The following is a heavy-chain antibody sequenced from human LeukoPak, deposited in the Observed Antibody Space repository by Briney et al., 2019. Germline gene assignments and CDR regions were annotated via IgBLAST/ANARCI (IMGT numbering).Heavy chain of an antibody. CDR2: ISSSGSAI. CDR1: GFTFRLYE. D-gene: IGHD2-21*02. J-gene: IGHJ4*02. CDR3: AKDIEAGTAGFSFDY. V-gene: IGHV3-48*03. Sequence: GGSLRLSCAASGFTFRLYEMNWVRQAPGKGLEWISYISSSGSAIYYADSVKGRFTISRDNSKNSLSLQMNSLRTEDTALYYCAKDIEAGTAGFSFDYWGQGTLVAVSS.